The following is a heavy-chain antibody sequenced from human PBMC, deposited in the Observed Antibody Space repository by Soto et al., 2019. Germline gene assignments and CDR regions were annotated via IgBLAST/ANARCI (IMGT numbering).Heavy chain of an antibody. V-gene: IGHV1-46*01. CDR3: ARAVSSVATVYFDY. CDR2: INPSGGGT. CDR1: GYTFTSYY. J-gene: IGHJ4*02. Sequence: ASVKVSCKASGYTFTSYYMHWVRQTPGQGLEWMGIINPSGGGTNYAQKFQGRVTMTRDTSTSTVYMELSSLRSEGTAVYYCARAVSSVATVYFDYWGQGTLVTVSS. D-gene: IGHD5-12*01.